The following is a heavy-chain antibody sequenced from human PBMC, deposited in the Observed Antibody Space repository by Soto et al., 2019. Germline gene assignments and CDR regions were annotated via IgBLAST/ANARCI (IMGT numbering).Heavy chain of an antibody. CDR3: TRDTFGARDY. J-gene: IGHJ4*02. D-gene: IGHD3-10*01. CDR1: GFTFSGDW. V-gene: IGHV3-74*01. CDR2: IDPYEIGI. Sequence: EVQLVESGGGLVKPGGSLRLSCTDSGFTFSGDWMHWVRQAPGKGLVWVSRIDPYEIGISYADSVKGRFTISRDNAKSTLYLQMNSLRVEDTAVYYCTRDTFGARDYWGQGTLVTVSS.